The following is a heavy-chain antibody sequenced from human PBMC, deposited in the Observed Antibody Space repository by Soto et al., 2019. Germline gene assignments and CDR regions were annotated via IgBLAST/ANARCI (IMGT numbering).Heavy chain of an antibody. J-gene: IGHJ5*02. CDR2: IHYGGST. CDR1: GGSISGEGYY. Sequence: QVQLQESGPGLVEPSQTLSLTCTVSGGSISGEGYYWSWIRQYSGRGLEWIGYIHYGGSTYYNPSLKSRVIISVDTSKTQFFLNLSSVTAADTAVYYCASAWTATAGWANWFDRWGQGTLVTVSS. V-gene: IGHV4-31*03. D-gene: IGHD6-13*01. CDR3: ASAWTATAGWANWFDR.